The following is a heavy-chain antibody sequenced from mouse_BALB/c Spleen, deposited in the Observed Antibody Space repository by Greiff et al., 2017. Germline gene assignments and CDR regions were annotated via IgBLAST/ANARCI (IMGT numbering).Heavy chain of an antibody. Sequence: QVQLQQSGPGLVAPSQSLSITCTVSGFSLTGYGVNWVRQPPGKGLEWLGMIWGDGSTDYNSALKSRLSISKDNSKSQVFLKMNSLQTDDTARYYCARDGSRGDYAMDYWGQGTSVTVSS. D-gene: IGHD1-1*01. CDR2: IWGDGST. J-gene: IGHJ4*01. CDR3: ARDGSRGDYAMDY. CDR1: GFSLTGYG. V-gene: IGHV2-6-7*01.